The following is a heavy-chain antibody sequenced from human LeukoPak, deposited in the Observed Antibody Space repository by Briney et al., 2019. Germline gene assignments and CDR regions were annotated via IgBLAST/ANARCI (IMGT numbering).Heavy chain of an antibody. CDR3: ARGLRSGWHFDY. Sequence: GGSLRLSCAASGFTFSSYAIHWVRQAPGKGLEWEAVISYDGSNKYYADSVKGRFTISRDNSKNTLYLQMNSLRAEDTAVYYCARGLRSGWHFDYWGQGTLVTVSS. J-gene: IGHJ4*02. CDR2: ISYDGSNK. V-gene: IGHV3-30*04. CDR1: GFTFSSYA. D-gene: IGHD6-19*01.